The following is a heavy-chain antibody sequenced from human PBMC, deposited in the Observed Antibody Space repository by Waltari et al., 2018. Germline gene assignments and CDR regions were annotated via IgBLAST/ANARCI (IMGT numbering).Heavy chain of an antibody. CDR1: AFTFDDYA. V-gene: IGHV3-9*03. CDR2: ISWNSGSI. CDR3: AKEEGAFDI. Sequence: EVQLVESGGGLVQPGRSLRLSCAASAFTFDDYAIPWVRQAPGKGLEWVSGISWNSGSIGYADSVKGRFTISRDNAKNSLYLQMNSLRAEDMALYYCAKEEGAFDIWGQGTMVTVSS. J-gene: IGHJ3*02.